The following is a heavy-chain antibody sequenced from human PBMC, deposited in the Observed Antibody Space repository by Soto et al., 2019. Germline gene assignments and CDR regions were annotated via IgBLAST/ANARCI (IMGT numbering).Heavy chain of an antibody. D-gene: IGHD6-13*01. V-gene: IGHV3-23*01. CDR2: ISGSGGST. CDR1: GFTFSSYA. Sequence: PGGSLRLSCAASGFTFSSYAMSWVRQAPGKGLEWVSAISGSGGSTYYADSVKGRFTISRDNSKNTLYLQMNSLRAEDTAVYYCAKDLFSSWYFSLVPDYWGQGTLVTVSS. CDR3: AKDLFSSWYFSLVPDY. J-gene: IGHJ4*02.